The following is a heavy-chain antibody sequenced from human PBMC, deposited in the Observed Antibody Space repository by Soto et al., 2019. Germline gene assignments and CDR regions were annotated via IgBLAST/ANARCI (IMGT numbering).Heavy chain of an antibody. D-gene: IGHD3-16*01. Sequence: QVQLVQSGPEVKKHGASVKVSCKASGYTFTRHGFSWVRQAPGQGLEWMGWISTYNVNTHYAQKFQGRVTMTADTSANTVYMELTSLRPDDTAIYYCAREGRMGGLGIDNWGQGTRVTVSS. V-gene: IGHV1-18*01. CDR1: GYTFTRHG. CDR3: AREGRMGGLGIDN. J-gene: IGHJ4*02. CDR2: ISTYNVNT.